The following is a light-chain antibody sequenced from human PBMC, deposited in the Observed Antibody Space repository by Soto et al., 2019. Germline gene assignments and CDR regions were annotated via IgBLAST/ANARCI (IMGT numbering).Light chain of an antibody. J-gene: IGLJ1*01. V-gene: IGLV2-14*01. Sequence: QSVLTQPASVSGSPGQSITISCTGTSSDVGGYNYVSWSQQHPGKAPQLMIYEVSNRPSGVSNRFSGSKSDNTASLTISGLQAEDEADYYCSSYTSSSTYVFGTGTKVTVL. CDR3: SSYTSSSTYV. CDR2: EVS. CDR1: SSDVGGYNY.